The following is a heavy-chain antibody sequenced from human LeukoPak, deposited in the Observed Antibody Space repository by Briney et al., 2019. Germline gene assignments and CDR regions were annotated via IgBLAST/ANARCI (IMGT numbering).Heavy chain of an antibody. J-gene: IGHJ4*02. CDR1: GFTVSNNY. Sequence: GGSLRLSCAVSGFTVSNNYMNWVRQTPGKGLEWVSVLYSDGRTFYTDSVKGRFTISRDTSRNTLYLQMNSLRVEDTAVYYCARDIYYYDSSGYYFPGGSDYWGQGTLVTVSS. CDR3: ARDIYYYDSSGYYFPGGSDY. V-gene: IGHV3-66*01. CDR2: LYSDGRT. D-gene: IGHD3-22*01.